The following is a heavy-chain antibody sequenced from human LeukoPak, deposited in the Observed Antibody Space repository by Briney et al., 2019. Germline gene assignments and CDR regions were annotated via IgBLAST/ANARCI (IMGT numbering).Heavy chain of an antibody. J-gene: IGHJ4*02. CDR2: MNPNSGNT. Sequence: ASVKVSCKASGYTFTSYDINWVRQATGQGLEWMGWMNPNSGNTGYAQKFQGRVTMTRNTSISTAYKELSSLRSEDTAVYYCARGRYDYVWGSYRLPNDYWGQGTLVTVSS. V-gene: IGHV1-8*01. CDR1: GYTFTSYD. CDR3: ARGRYDYVWGSYRLPNDY. D-gene: IGHD3-16*02.